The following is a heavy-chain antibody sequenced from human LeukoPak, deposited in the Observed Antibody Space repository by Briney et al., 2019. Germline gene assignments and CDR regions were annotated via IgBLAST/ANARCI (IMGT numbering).Heavy chain of an antibody. CDR2: IHADGGRT. J-gene: IGHJ6*01. Sequence: GGSLRLSCAASGFAFADYAMHWVRQIPGRGLECVAHIHADGGRTYYADSVKGRFTVSRDNGKHSLFLQMDSLTSDDTALYYCSAWAFYHGLDVWGQGATVIVSS. D-gene: IGHD2/OR15-2a*01. V-gene: IGHV3-43*02. CDR3: SAWAFYHGLDV. CDR1: GFAFADYA.